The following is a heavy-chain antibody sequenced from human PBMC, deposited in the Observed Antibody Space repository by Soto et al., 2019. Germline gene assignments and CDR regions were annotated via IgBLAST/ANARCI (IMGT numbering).Heavy chain of an antibody. CDR2: IYYSGST. D-gene: IGHD3-10*01. Sequence: PSETLSLTCTVSGGSISSGGYYWSWIRQHPGKGLEWIGYIYYSGSTYYNPPLKSRVTISVDTSKNQFSLRLRSVTAADTAVYYCARVGPLTIVRGVNYCFDYWGRGTLVTVSS. CDR1: GGSISSGGYY. J-gene: IGHJ4*02. V-gene: IGHV4-31*03. CDR3: ARVGPLTIVRGVNYCFDY.